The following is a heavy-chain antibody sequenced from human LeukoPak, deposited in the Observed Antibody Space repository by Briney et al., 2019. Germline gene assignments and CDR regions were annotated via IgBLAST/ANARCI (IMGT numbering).Heavy chain of an antibody. CDR1: GFTFSSYS. V-gene: IGHV3-48*01. J-gene: IGHJ5*02. CDR2: ISSSSSTI. Sequence: PGGSLRLSCAASGFTFSSYSMNWVRQAPGKGLEWVSYISSSSSTIYYADSVKGRFTISRDNAKNSLYLQMNSLRLEDTAIYYCVKDLMRDRWFGESWGQGTLVTVSS. D-gene: IGHD3-10*01. CDR3: VKDLMRDRWFGES.